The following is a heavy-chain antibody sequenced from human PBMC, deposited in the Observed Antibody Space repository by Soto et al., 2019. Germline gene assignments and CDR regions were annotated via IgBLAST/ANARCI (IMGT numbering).Heavy chain of an antibody. Sequence: GGSLRLSCAASGFTFSNYWMHWVRQTPGKGLVWVARIEGDGSTTTYADSVRGRFTISRDNAKNTLYLQMNSLRADDTAVYYCARPETPVAGPGSAPWGQGTLVTVSS. J-gene: IGHJ5*02. V-gene: IGHV3-74*03. CDR3: ARPETPVAGPGSAP. CDR2: IEGDGSTT. D-gene: IGHD2-21*01. CDR1: GFTFSNYW.